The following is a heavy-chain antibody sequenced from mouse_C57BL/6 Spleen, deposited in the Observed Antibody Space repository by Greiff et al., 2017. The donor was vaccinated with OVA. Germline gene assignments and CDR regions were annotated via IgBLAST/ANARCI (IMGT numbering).Heavy chain of an antibody. CDR2: INPNNGGT. CDR1: GSTFTDYY. CDR3: ARRNYRDYYAMDY. D-gene: IGHD2-1*01. V-gene: IGHV1-26*01. Sequence: VQLQQSGPELVKPGASVKISCKASGSTFTDYYMNWVKQSHGKSLEWIGDINPNNGGTSYNQKFKGKATLTVDKSSSTAYMELRSLTSEDSAVYYCARRNYRDYYAMDYWGQGTSVTVSS. J-gene: IGHJ4*01.